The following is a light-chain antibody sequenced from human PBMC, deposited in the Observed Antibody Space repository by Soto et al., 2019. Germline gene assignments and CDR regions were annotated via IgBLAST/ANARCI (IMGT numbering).Light chain of an antibody. V-gene: IGLV4-69*01. J-gene: IGLJ7*01. CDR2: LNSDGSH. CDR1: SGHSSYA. Sequence: QPVLTQSPSASASLGASVKLTCTLSSGHSSYAIAWHQQQPEKGPRYLMKLNSDGSHSKGDGIPDRFSGSSSGAERYLTISSRQSEDEADYYCQTWGTGFAVFGGGTQLTVL. CDR3: QTWGTGFAV.